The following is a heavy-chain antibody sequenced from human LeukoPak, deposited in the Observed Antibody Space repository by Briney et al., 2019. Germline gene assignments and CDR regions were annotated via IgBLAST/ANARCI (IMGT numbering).Heavy chain of an antibody. V-gene: IGHV3-21*01. D-gene: IGHD2-2*01. CDR1: GFTFSSYS. J-gene: IGHJ6*02. CDR2: ISSSSSYI. CDR3: ARDSVVPAAMYYYYGMDV. Sequence: SGGSLRLSCAASGFTFSSYSMNWVRQAPGKGLEWVSSISSSSSYIYYADSVKGRFTISRDNAKNSLYLQMNSLRAEDTAVYYCARDSVVPAAMYYYYGMDVWGQGTTVTVSS.